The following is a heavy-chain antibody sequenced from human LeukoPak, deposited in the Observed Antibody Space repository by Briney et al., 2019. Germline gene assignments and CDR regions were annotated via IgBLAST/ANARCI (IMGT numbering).Heavy chain of an antibody. CDR3: ARDPATGPTEMYYYYGMDV. Sequence: GGSLRLSCAASGFTFDDYGMSWVRQAPGKGLEWVSGINWNGGSTGYADSVKGRFTISRDNAKDSLYLQMNSLRAEDTALYYRARDPATGPTEMYYYYGMDVWGQGTTVTVSS. V-gene: IGHV3-20*04. CDR1: GFTFDDYG. J-gene: IGHJ6*02. CDR2: INWNGGST. D-gene: IGHD3-9*01.